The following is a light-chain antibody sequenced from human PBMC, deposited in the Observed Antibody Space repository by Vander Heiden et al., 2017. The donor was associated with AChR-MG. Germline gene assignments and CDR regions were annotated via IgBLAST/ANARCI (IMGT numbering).Light chain of an antibody. CDR2: SNY. V-gene: IGLV1-47*02. Sequence: QSVLTQPPSASGTPGQRVTISCSGSSPNIGSNYVYWYQQLPGTAPKLLIYSNYQRPSGVPDRFSGSKSGTSASLAISGLRSEDEAIYYCAAWDDSLSGPEFGGGTKLTVL. CDR1: SPNIGSNY. CDR3: AAWDDSLSGPE. J-gene: IGLJ2*01.